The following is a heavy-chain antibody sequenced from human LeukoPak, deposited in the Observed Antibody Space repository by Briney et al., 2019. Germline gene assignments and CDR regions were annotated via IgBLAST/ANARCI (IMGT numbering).Heavy chain of an antibody. V-gene: IGHV3-48*02. CDR3: VRDPDALDY. CDR1: GFTFSSYS. CDR2: IRSGGSPI. J-gene: IGHJ4*02. Sequence: GGSLRLSCAASGFTFSSYSMNWVRQAPGKGLEWVSYIRSGGSPIYYADSVKGRFTISRDNAKNALYLQMNSLRDEDTAVYYCVRDPDALDYRGQGTPVTVSS.